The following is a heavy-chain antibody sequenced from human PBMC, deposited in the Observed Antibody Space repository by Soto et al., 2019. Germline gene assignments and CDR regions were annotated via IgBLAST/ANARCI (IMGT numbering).Heavy chain of an antibody. CDR3: TRTVLGGYSGYPRAYWYFDL. CDR2: ISAYNGNT. V-gene: IGHV1-18*01. J-gene: IGHJ2*01. Sequence: ASLTVSSKASGSPLSIYGITWGRPAPGQGLEWMGWISAYNGNTNYAQKLQGRVTMTTDTSTSTAYMELRSLRSDDTAVYYCTRTVLGGYSGYPRAYWYFDLWGRGTLVTVSS. CDR1: GSPLSIYG. D-gene: IGHD5-12*01.